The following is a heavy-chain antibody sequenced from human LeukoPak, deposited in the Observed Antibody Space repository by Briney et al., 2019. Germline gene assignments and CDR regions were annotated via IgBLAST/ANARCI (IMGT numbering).Heavy chain of an antibody. D-gene: IGHD6-19*01. CDR1: GFTFSSYS. V-gene: IGHV3-23*01. J-gene: IGHJ4*02. Sequence: GGSLRLSCAASGFTFSSYSMNWVRQAPGKGLEWVSAISGSGGSTYYADSVKGRFTISRDNSKNTLYPQMNSLRAEDTAVYYCAKDLGGSSGWSFFDYWGQGTLVTVSS. CDR2: ISGSGGST. CDR3: AKDLGGSSGWSFFDY.